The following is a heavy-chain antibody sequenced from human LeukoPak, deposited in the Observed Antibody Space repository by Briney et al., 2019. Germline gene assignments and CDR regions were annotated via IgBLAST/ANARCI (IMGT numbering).Heavy chain of an antibody. CDR1: GASISGSGYY. D-gene: IGHD1-26*01. CDR2: IYSSGST. CDR3: AKSGGYGLIDY. Sequence: TETLSLTCTVSGASISGSGYYWGWIRQPPVKGLEWIGNIYSSGSTYYNASLQSRVTISIDTSKNQFSLRLNSVTAADTAMYYCAKSGGYGLIDYWGQGTLVTVSS. V-gene: IGHV4-39*01. J-gene: IGHJ4*02.